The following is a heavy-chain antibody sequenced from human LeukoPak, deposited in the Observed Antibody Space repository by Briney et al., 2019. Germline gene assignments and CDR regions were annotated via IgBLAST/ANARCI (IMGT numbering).Heavy chain of an antibody. D-gene: IGHD6-13*01. CDR2: IYYSGST. V-gene: IGHV4-59*12. CDR3: ARYSSSWLTFDY. J-gene: IGHJ4*02. Sequence: SETLSLTCTVSGGSISSYYWIWIRQPPGEGREWIGYIYYSGSTNYNPSHKSRVTISVDTSKNQFSLELSSVTAADTAVYYCARYSSSWLTFDYWGQGTLVTVSS. CDR1: GGSISSYY.